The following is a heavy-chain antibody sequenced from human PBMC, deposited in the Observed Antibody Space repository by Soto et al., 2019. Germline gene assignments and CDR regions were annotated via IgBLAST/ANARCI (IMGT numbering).Heavy chain of an antibody. D-gene: IGHD6-13*01. V-gene: IGHV3-48*03. CDR1: GFTFSSYE. CDR3: ARGNSPGIAAAASYGMDV. J-gene: IGHJ6*02. CDR2: ISSSGSTI. Sequence: GGSLRLSCAASGFTFSSYEMNWVRQAPGKGLEWVSYISSSGSTIYYADSVKGRFTISRDNAKNSLYLQMNSLRAEDTAVYYCARGNSPGIAAAASYGMDVWGQGTTVTVSS.